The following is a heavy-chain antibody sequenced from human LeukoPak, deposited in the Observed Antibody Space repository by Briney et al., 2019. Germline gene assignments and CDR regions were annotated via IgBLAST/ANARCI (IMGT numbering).Heavy chain of an antibody. Sequence: APAKVSCKASGYAITNYYMHWVRQAPGQGLEWMGTIHPHDYTTTYAQRFQGRVTMTRATSTSTVYMDLSSLRSEDTAGYYCAREALPAGLNFHCWGQGTQVTVPS. CDR2: IHPHDYTT. CDR1: GYAITNYY. CDR3: AREALPAGLNFHC. V-gene: IGHV1-46*01. D-gene: IGHD3-16*01. J-gene: IGHJ4*02.